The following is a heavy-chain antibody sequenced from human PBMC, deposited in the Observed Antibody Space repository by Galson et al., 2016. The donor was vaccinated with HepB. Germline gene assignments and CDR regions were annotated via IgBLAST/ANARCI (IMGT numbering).Heavy chain of an antibody. CDR2: IIPTFGKT. Sequence: SVKVSCKASGGSFGSFAISWVRQAPGQGLEWMGGIIPTFGKTNSAQKFQGRVTITADESTSTAYMELSSLRSEDTAVYFCAREPPTGAYSYGHGNYWGQGTLVTVSS. D-gene: IGHD5-18*01. J-gene: IGHJ4*02. CDR1: GGSFGSFA. CDR3: AREPPTGAYSYGHGNY. V-gene: IGHV1-69*13.